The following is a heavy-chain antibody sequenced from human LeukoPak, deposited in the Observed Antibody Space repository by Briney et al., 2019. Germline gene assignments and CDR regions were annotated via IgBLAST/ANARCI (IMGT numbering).Heavy chain of an antibody. CDR2: IWYDGSSK. V-gene: IGHV3-30*18. J-gene: IGHJ5*02. CDR1: GFTFSSYA. Sequence: GRSLRLSCAASGFTFSSYAMHWVRQAPGKGLEWVTIIWYDGSSKHYADSVKGRFTISRDNSKSTLYLQMDSLRVEDTAVYYCAKDRSGTWSYDLWGQGTLVTVSS. D-gene: IGHD2-15*01. CDR3: AKDRSGTWSYDL.